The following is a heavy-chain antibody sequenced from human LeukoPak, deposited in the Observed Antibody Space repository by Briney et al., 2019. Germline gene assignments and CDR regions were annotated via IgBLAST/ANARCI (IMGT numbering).Heavy chain of an antibody. V-gene: IGHV3-23*01. CDR2: ISGSGGST. J-gene: IGHJ6*03. CDR1: GSTFSSYA. D-gene: IGHD3-10*01. CDR3: AKDNYYGSGSYLASDYMDV. Sequence: GGSLRLSCAASGSTFSSYAMSWVRQAPGKGLEWVSAISGSGGSTYYADSVKGRFTISRDNSKNTLYLQMNSLRAEDTAVYYCAKDNYYGSGSYLASDYMDVWGKGTTVTVSS.